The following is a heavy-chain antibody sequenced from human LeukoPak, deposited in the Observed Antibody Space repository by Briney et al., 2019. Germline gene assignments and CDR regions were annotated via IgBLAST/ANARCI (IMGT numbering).Heavy chain of an antibody. J-gene: IGHJ4*02. Sequence: QSGGSLRLSCAASGFTFSRYAVHWVRQAPGKGLEWVAFIRYDGSNKYYADSVKGRFTISRDNSKNTLYLQMNSLRAEDTAVYYCAKWRVSMVRGVTSPLFFDYWGQGTLVTVSS. V-gene: IGHV3-30*02. CDR1: GFTFSRYA. CDR3: AKWRVSMVRGVTSPLFFDY. D-gene: IGHD3-10*01. CDR2: IRYDGSNK.